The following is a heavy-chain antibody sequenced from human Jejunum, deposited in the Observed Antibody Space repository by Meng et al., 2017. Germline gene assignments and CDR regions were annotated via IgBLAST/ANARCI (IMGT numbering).Heavy chain of an antibody. V-gene: IGHV4-61*08. Sequence: QVQLQESVPGLVRPSETLSLICAVSGGSVSSSGYQWGWIRQPPGKGLEWIGYASTNYNPSLKSRVTISLDTSKNQFSLKLTSVTAADTAVYYCARDHWGSLDYWGQGILVTVSS. CDR3: ARDHWGSLDY. D-gene: IGHD7-27*01. J-gene: IGHJ4*02. CDR2: AST. CDR1: GGSVSSSGYQ.